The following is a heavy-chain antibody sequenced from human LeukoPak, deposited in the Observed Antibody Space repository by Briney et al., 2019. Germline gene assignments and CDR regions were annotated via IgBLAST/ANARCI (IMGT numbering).Heavy chain of an antibody. CDR1: GFTFSSYG. D-gene: IGHD3-22*01. Sequence: GGSLRLSCAASGFTFSSYGMHWVRQAPGKGLEWVAFIRYDGSNKYYADSVKGRFTISRDNAKNSLYLQMNSLRAEDTAVYYCAKDLRITMIVVVTAPGYWGQGTLVTVSS. CDR3: AKDLRITMIVVVTAPGY. J-gene: IGHJ4*02. V-gene: IGHV3-30*02. CDR2: IRYDGSNK.